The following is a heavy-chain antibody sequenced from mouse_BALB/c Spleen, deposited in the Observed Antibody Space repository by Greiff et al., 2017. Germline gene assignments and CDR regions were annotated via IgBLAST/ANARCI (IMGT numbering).Heavy chain of an antibody. J-gene: IGHJ2*01. D-gene: IGHD1-1*01. V-gene: IGHV14-1*02. Sequence: EVKLMESGAELVRPGALVKLSCKASGFNIKDYYMHWVKQRPEQGLEWIGWIDPENGNTIYDPKFQGKASITADTSSNTAYLQLSSLTSEDTAVYYCASHYGSSGFDYWGQGTTLTVSS. CDR1: GFNIKDYY. CDR2: IDPENGNT. CDR3: ASHYGSSGFDY.